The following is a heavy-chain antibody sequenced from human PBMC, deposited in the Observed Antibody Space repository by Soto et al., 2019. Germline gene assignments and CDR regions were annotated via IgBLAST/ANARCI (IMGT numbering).Heavy chain of an antibody. D-gene: IGHD4-17*01. J-gene: IGHJ4*01. CDR2: VIPILGIV. CDR3: ERGSVDDYPLLDY. Sequence: QVQVVQSGAEVKKPGASVKVSCKASGCYYSSYTITWVRQAPGQGLEWMGWVIPILGIVNYAQKVQGIVTITADKTKSTAYMELSRLRSVDTAVYYCERGSVDDYPLLDYWVQGTLVTVSS. V-gene: IGHV1-69*04. CDR1: GCYYSSYT.